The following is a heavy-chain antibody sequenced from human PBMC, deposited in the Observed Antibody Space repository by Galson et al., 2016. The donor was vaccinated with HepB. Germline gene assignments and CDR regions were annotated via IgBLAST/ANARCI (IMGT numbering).Heavy chain of an antibody. CDR2: IRSSSSTI. CDR3: ARDRVSGDFWSGYYTGIGMDV. J-gene: IGHJ6*02. D-gene: IGHD3-3*01. CDR1: GFTFSSYS. Sequence: SLRLSCAASGFTFSSYSMNWVRQAPGKGLEWVSYIRSSSSTIYYADSVKGRFTISRDNAKNSLYLQMNSLRDEDTAVYYCARDRVSGDFWSGYYTGIGMDVWGQGTTGTVSS. V-gene: IGHV3-48*02.